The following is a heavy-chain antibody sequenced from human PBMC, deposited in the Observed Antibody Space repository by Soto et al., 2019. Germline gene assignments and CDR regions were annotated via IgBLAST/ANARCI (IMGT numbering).Heavy chain of an antibody. D-gene: IGHD4-17*01. CDR1: GVSISSSSYC. Sequence: PSETLSLTCTVSGVSISSSSYCWGWIRPPPGKGLEWIGSIYYSGSTYYNPSLKSRVTISVATSKNQFSLKLSSVTAADTAVYYCARHRKDDGAPILVQRWFAPWGQGTLVTVSS. V-gene: IGHV4-39*01. J-gene: IGHJ5*02. CDR3: ARHRKDDGAPILVQRWFAP. CDR2: IYYSGST.